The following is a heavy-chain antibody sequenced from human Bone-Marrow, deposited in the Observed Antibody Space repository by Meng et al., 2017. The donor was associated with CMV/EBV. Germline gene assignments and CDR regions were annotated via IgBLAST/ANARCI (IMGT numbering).Heavy chain of an antibody. J-gene: IGHJ5*02. CDR1: GGSISRSNW. CDR3: ASRLGYCSSTSCP. D-gene: IGHD2-2*01. Sequence: SETLSLTCAVSGGSISRSNWWSWVRQPPGKGLEWIGEIYHSGSTNYNPSLKSRVTISVDKSKNQFSLKLSSVTAADTAVYYCASRLGYCSSTSCPWGQGTLVTVSS. CDR2: IYHSGST. V-gene: IGHV4-4*02.